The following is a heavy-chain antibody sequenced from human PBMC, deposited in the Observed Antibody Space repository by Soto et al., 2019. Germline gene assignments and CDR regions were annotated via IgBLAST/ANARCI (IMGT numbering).Heavy chain of an antibody. CDR3: ASYSSSWSPFDY. D-gene: IGHD6-13*01. CDR1: GGTFSSYT. Sequence: QVQLVQSGAEVKKPGSSVKVSCKASGGTFSSYTISWVRQAPGQGLEWMGRIIPILGIANYAQKFQGRVPITADKSTSTAYMELSSLRTEDTAVYYCASYSSSWSPFDYWGQGTLVTVSS. CDR2: IIPILGIA. V-gene: IGHV1-69*02. J-gene: IGHJ4*02.